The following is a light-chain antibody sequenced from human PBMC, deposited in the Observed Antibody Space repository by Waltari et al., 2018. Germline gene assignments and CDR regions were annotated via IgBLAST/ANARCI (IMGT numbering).Light chain of an antibody. CDR1: SRDIGAYNF. Sequence: QSALTQPASVSGSPGQSITIYCTGTSRDIGAYNFVSWYQKHPGKAPKVMIYDVNNRPSGVSSRFSGSKSGNTASLTISGLQAEDEADYYCSSYTTGSTRYVFGSGTKVTVL. CDR3: SSYTTGSTRYV. CDR2: DVN. V-gene: IGLV2-14*03. J-gene: IGLJ1*01.